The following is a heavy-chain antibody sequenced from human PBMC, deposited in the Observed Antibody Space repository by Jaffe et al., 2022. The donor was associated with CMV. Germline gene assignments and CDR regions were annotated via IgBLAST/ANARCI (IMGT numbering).Heavy chain of an antibody. CDR3: ARGGGPPYYDFWSGPPGY. CDR1: GGSFSGYY. Sequence: QVQLQQWGAGLLKPSETLSLTCAVYGGSFSGYYWSWIRQPPGKGLEWIGEINHSGSTNYNPSLKSRVTISVDTSKNQFSLKLSSVTAADTAVYYCARGGGPPYYDFWSGPPGYWGQGTLVTVSS. CDR2: INHSGST. V-gene: IGHV4-34*01. J-gene: IGHJ4*02. D-gene: IGHD3-3*01.